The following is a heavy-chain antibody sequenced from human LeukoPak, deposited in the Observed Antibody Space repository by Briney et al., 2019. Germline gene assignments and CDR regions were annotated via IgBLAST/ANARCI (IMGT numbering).Heavy chain of an antibody. Sequence: ASXRVSCXXSGYTFTSYDINWVRQAPGQGLEWMGWMNPNSGNTGYAQKFQGRVTMTRNPSISTAYMELSSLRSEDTAVYYCARGPIYGSGSYYVDYWGQGXL. CDR3: ARGPIYGSGSYYVDY. CDR1: GYTFTSYD. V-gene: IGHV1-8*01. CDR2: MNPNSGNT. J-gene: IGHJ4*02. D-gene: IGHD3-10*01.